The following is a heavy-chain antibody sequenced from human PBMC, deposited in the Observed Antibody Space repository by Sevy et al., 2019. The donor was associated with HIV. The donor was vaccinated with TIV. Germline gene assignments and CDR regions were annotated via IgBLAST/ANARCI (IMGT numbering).Heavy chain of an antibody. J-gene: IGHJ4*02. CDR1: GFTFSSYA. D-gene: IGHD3-3*01. CDR2: ISGSGGST. CDR3: AKALRRVVGLIRPFDY. Sequence: GGSLRLSCAASGFTFSSYAMSWVRQAPGKGLEWVSAISGSGGSTYYADSVKGRFTISRDNSKNTLYLQMNSLRAEDTAVYYCAKALRRVVGLIRPFDYWGQGTRVTVSS. V-gene: IGHV3-23*01.